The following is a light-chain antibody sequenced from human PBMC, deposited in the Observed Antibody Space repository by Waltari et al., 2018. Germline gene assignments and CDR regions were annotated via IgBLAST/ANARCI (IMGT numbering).Light chain of an antibody. CDR2: GQD. Sequence: SSELTQDPAVSVALGQTVRITCQGDSLRRYYASWYQQRPGQAPILVLYGQDNRPQGIPDRFSGSTSGNTASLTITGAQAEDEADYYCLSRDTSSTRLFGGGTRLTV. CDR1: SLRRYY. V-gene: IGLV3-19*01. CDR3: LSRDTSSTRL. J-gene: IGLJ2*01.